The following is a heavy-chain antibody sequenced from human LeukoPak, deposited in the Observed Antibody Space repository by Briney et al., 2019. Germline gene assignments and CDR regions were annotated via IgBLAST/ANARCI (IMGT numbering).Heavy chain of an antibody. CDR2: IYYSENT. J-gene: IGHJ4*02. V-gene: IGHV4-59*01. CDR1: GVSISSYY. Sequence: SETLSLTCTVSGVSISSYYWSWIRQPPGKGLEWIGYIYYSENTNYNSSLKSRVTISHDPSKNQFPLKLTSVTAADTAVYYCAGGNFYDSRGHPYHFHFWGQGTLVSVSS. D-gene: IGHD3-22*01. CDR3: AGGNFYDSRGHPYHFHF.